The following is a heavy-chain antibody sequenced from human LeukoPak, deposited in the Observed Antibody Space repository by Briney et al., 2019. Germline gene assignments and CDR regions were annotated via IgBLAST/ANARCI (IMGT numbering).Heavy chain of an antibody. J-gene: IGHJ4*02. CDR3: AREYWGPEY. V-gene: IGHV3-7*03. D-gene: IGHD7-27*01. CDR1: GLTFTTYW. CDR2: IKQDGSDK. Sequence: GGSLRLLCAASGLTFTTYWMTWVRQAPGTGLEWLANIKQDGSDKHYVDSVKGRFTNSRDNAKNPVYLQMNSLRAEDTAVYYCAREYWGPEYWGRGTLVTVCS.